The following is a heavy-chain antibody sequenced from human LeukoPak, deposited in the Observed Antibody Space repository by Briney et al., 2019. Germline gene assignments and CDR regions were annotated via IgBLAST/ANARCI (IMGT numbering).Heavy chain of an antibody. D-gene: IGHD3-10*01. V-gene: IGHV7-4-1*02. CDR1: GYTFTSYA. CDR2: INTNTGNP. CDR3: ARSELWFGENYYYMDV. Sequence: GASVKVSCKASGYTFTSYAMNWVRQAPGQGLEWMGWINTNTGNPTYAQGFTGRFVFSLDTSVSTAYLQISSLKAEDTAVYYCARSELWFGENYYYMDVWGKGTTVTVSS. J-gene: IGHJ6*03.